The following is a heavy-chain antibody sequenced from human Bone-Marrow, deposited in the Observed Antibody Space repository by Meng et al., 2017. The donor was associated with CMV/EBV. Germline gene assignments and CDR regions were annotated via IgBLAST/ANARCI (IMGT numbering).Heavy chain of an antibody. V-gene: IGHV3-23*01. D-gene: IGHD6-13*01. Sequence: GESLKISCGASGFTFSSYAMTWVRQAPGKGLEWVSTISASGASAYYADSVRGRFTISRDNSKNTLHLQINGLRAEDTALYYCAKDRVTAGTNYYGMDVWGQRTTVTVSS. CDR3: AKDRVTAGTNYYGMDV. CDR2: ISASGASA. J-gene: IGHJ6*02. CDR1: GFTFSSYA.